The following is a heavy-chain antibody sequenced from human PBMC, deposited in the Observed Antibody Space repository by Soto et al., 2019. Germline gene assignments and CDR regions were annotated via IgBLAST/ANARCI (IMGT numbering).Heavy chain of an antibody. V-gene: IGHV1-2*02. J-gene: IGHJ6*02. D-gene: IGHD1-7*01. CDR1: GYTLTGYY. Sequence: ASVKVSCKASGYTLTGYYMHWVRQAPGQGLEWMGWINPNSGGTNYAQKFQGRVTMTRDTSISTAYMELSRLRSDDTAVYYCATTYNWTYDYYYYGIDVWGQGTTVTVSS. CDR2: INPNSGGT. CDR3: ATTYNWTYDYYYYGIDV.